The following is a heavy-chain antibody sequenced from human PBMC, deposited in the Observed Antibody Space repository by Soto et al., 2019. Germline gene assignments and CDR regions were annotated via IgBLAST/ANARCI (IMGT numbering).Heavy chain of an antibody. CDR2: ISYDGSNK. CDR1: GFTFSSYA. Sequence: GGSLRLSCAASGFTFSSYAMHWVRQAPGKGLEWVAVISYDGSNKYYADSVKGRFTISRDNSKNTLYLQMNSLRAEDTAVYYCARDSDGVTYFDYWGQGTLVTVS. CDR3: ARDSDGVTYFDY. V-gene: IGHV3-30-3*01. J-gene: IGHJ4*02. D-gene: IGHD2-21*02.